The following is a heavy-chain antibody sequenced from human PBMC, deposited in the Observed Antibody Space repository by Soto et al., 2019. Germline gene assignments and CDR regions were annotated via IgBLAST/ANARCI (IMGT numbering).Heavy chain of an antibody. CDR2: VYWDDDK. D-gene: IGHD3-16*01. Sequence: QITLNESGPALVKPTQTLTLTCTFSGFSLNTRDVGVGWIRQPPGKALEWLGVVYWDDDKTYSPSLKSRPTITKDTPKNQVVLRMTKMDPVDTATYYCAHCRGGVASFWGQGTLVTVSS. CDR3: AHCRGGVASF. J-gene: IGHJ4*02. CDR1: GFSLNTRDVG. V-gene: IGHV2-5*02.